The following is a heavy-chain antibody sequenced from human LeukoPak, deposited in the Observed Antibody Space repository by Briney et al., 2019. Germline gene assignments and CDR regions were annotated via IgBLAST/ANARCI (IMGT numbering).Heavy chain of an antibody. CDR2: ISYDGSNK. Sequence: GGSLRLSCAGSGFTFNIHAMRWVRQAPGKGLEWVAVISYDGSNKYYADSVKGRFTISRDSSKNTLYLQMNSLRAEDTAVYYCARHLYSSGWYYFFDYWGQGTLVTVSS. CDR3: ARHLYSSGWYYFFDY. D-gene: IGHD6-19*01. CDR1: GFTFNIHA. J-gene: IGHJ4*02. V-gene: IGHV3-30*14.